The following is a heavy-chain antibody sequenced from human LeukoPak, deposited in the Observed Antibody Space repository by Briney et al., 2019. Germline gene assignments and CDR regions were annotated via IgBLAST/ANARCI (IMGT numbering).Heavy chain of an antibody. D-gene: IGHD3-22*01. CDR2: ISSGSSSI. CDR3: AREYYYDSSGNSAIFDY. CDR1: GFTFSSYE. V-gene: IGHV3-48*03. J-gene: IGHJ4*02. Sequence: PGGSLRLSCAASGFTFSSYEMSWVRQAPGKGLEWVSYISSGSSSIFYADSVKGRFTISRDSAKNSLYLQMNSLRAEDTAVYYCAREYYYDSSGNSAIFDYWGQGTLVTVSS.